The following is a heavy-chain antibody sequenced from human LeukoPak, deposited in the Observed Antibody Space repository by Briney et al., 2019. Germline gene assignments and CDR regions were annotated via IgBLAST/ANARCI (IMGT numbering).Heavy chain of an antibody. V-gene: IGHV4-31*03. D-gene: IGHD6-13*01. CDR1: GGSISSGGYY. CDR3: ARRIAIANNWFDP. J-gene: IGHJ5*02. Sequence: SETLSLTCTVSGGSISSGGYYWSWIRQHPGKGLEWIGYIYYSGNTYYNPSLKSRVTISVDTFQNQFSLKLSSVTAADTAVYYCARRIAIANNWFDPWGQGTLVTVSS. CDR2: IYYSGNT.